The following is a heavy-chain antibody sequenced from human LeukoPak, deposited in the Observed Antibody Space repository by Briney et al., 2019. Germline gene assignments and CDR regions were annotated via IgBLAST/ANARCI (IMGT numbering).Heavy chain of an antibody. CDR1: GFTFSSYA. Sequence: GRSLRLSCAASGFTFSSYAMHWVRQAPGKGLEWVAVISYDGSNKYYADSVKGRFTISRDNSKNTLYLQMNSLRAEDTAVYYCARDVGDGTFDIWGQGTMVTVSS. V-gene: IGHV3-30-3*01. D-gene: IGHD5-24*01. J-gene: IGHJ3*02. CDR2: ISYDGSNK. CDR3: ARDVGDGTFDI.